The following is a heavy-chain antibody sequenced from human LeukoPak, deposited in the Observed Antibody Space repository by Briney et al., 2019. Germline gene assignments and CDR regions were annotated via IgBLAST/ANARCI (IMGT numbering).Heavy chain of an antibody. CDR3: ARDPGFQH. V-gene: IGHV4-61*02. CDR2: IYTSGST. Sequence: SETLSLTCTVSGGSISSGSYYWSWIRQPAGKGLEWIGRIYTSGSTNYNPSLKSRVTISVDTSKNQFSLKLSSVTAANTAVYYCARDPGFQHWGQGTLVTVSS. CDR1: GGSISSGSYY. J-gene: IGHJ1*01.